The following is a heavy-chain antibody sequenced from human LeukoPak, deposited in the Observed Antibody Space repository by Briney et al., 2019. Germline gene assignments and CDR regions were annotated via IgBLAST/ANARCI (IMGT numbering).Heavy chain of an antibody. J-gene: IGHJ4*02. V-gene: IGHV4-31*03. CDR2: NYYSGST. CDR1: GGSISSGGYY. CDR3: ARARGAVAEYYFDY. D-gene: IGHD6-19*01. Sequence: PSETLSLTCTVSGGSISSGGYYWSWIRQHPGKGLEWIGYNYYSGSTYYNPSLKSRVTISVDTSKNQFSLKLSSVTAADTAVYYCARARGAVAEYYFDYWGQGTLVTVSS.